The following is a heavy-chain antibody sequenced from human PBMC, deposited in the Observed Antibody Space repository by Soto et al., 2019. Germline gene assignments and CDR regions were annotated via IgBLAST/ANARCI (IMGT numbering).Heavy chain of an antibody. CDR3: ARGDHSGWRRLNWFDP. J-gene: IGHJ5*02. CDR1: GGTFGSYA. Sequence: QVQLVQSGAEVKKPGSSVKVSCKASGGTFGSYAISWVRQAPGQGLEWMGGIIPIFGTANYAQKFQGRVTITADESTSTAYMELSSLRSEDTAVYYCARGDHSGWRRLNWFDPWGQGTLVTVSS. CDR2: IIPIFGTA. D-gene: IGHD6-19*01. V-gene: IGHV1-69*01.